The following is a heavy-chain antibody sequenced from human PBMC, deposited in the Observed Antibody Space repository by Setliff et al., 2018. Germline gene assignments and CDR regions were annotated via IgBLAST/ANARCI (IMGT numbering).Heavy chain of an antibody. CDR1: GFTFSSFW. CDR2: IEPTDSYT. V-gene: IGHV5-10-1*01. D-gene: IGHD6-25*01. CDR3: TRGGYDSGV. J-gene: IGHJ4*02. Sequence: GESLKISCAASGFTFSSFWMSWVRQLPGKGLEWMGRIEPTDSYTNYRPSFQGHVTISIDKSITTAYLHWSSLKASDTAMYYCTRGGYDSGVWGQGTLVTVSS.